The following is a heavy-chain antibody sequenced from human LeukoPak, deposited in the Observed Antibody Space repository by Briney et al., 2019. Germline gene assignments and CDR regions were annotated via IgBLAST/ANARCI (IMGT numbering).Heavy chain of an antibody. CDR3: ARHQERYYGGNSDYFDY. D-gene: IGHD4-23*01. V-gene: IGHV4-39*01. Sequence: SETLSLTCTISGDSVSSSGYYWGWIRQPPGKGLEWIGSIYYSGSTYYNPSLKSRVTISVDTSKNQSSLKLSSVTAADTAVYYCARHQERYYGGNSDYFDYWGQGTLVTVSS. CDR2: IYYSGST. CDR1: GDSVSSSGYY. J-gene: IGHJ4*02.